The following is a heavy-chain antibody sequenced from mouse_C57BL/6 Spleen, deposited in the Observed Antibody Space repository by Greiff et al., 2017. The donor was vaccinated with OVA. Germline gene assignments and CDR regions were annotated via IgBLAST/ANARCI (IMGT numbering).Heavy chain of an antibody. J-gene: IGHJ2*01. CDR2: IWTGGGT. V-gene: IGHV2-9-1*01. CDR1: GFSLTSYA. D-gene: IGHD1-1*01. Sequence: VKLMESGPGLVAPSQSLSITCTVSGFSLTSYAISWVRQPPGKGLEWLGVIWTGGGTNYNSALKSRLSISKDNSKSQVFLKMNSLQTDDTARYYCARIYYGSSGGYYFDYWGQGTTLTVSS. CDR3: ARIYYGSSGGYYFDY.